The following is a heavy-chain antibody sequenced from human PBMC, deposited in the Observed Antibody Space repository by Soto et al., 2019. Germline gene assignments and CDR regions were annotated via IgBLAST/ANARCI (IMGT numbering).Heavy chain of an antibody. CDR2: ISYDGSNK. Sequence: GGSMRLSCTASGFNFSSYGMHWVRQAPGKGLEWVAVISYDGSNKYYADSVKGRFTISRDNSKNTLYLQMNSLRAEDTAVYYCAKELPSGGMDVWGQGTTVTVSS. J-gene: IGHJ6*02. CDR3: AKELPSGGMDV. CDR1: GFNFSSYG. V-gene: IGHV3-30*18. D-gene: IGHD6-19*01.